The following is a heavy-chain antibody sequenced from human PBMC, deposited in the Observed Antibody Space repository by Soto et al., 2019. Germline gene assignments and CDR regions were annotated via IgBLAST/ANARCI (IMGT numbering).Heavy chain of an antibody. D-gene: IGHD3-10*01. Sequence: QIAWKESGPALVRPTQTLTMPCTFSGFSLSTTGPGVGWIRQPPGKALEWLALIYWADDKRYSPSLKSRLTITKDTSNNEVTLTTTRMGPVDTATDYGAQSLRDYGLGRERANYFAPWGQRTLVNVSS. CDR2: IYWADDK. CDR1: GFSLSTTGPG. CDR3: AQSLRDYGLGRERANYFAP. V-gene: IGHV2-5*02. J-gene: IGHJ5*02.